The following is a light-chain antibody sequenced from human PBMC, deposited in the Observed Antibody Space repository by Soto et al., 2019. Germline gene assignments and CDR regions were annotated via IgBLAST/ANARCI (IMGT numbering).Light chain of an antibody. CDR3: QHLNSYPLT. Sequence: DIQLTQSPSFLSASVGDRVTITCRASQGISSYLARYQQKPGKAPKLLIYAASTFQSGVPSRFSGSGSGTEFTLTISSLQPEDFATYYCQHLNSYPLTFGPGTKVDIK. V-gene: IGKV1-9*01. CDR1: QGISSY. CDR2: AAS. J-gene: IGKJ3*01.